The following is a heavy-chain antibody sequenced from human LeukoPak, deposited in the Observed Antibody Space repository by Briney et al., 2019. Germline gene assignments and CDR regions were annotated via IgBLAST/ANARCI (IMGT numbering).Heavy chain of an antibody. CDR2: ISEGSRTI. V-gene: IGHV3-48*04. CDR3: ARGRAWELLGVDY. CDR1: GFTSTKYA. Sequence: GGSLRLSCAASGFTSTKYAMNWVRQAPGKGLEWLSYISEGSRTIYYADSVKGRFTISRDNTQNSLYLQMSSLRAEDTAVYYCARGRAWELLGVDYWGQGTLVTVSS. J-gene: IGHJ4*02. D-gene: IGHD1-26*01.